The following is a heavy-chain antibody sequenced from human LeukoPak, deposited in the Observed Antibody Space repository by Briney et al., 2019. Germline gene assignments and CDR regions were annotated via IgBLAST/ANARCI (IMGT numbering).Heavy chain of an antibody. V-gene: IGHV4-59*01. D-gene: IGHD3-22*01. CDR1: GGSISSYY. CDR3: ARALGYDSSGYPYYYYYYMDV. CDR2: IYYSGST. J-gene: IGHJ6*03. Sequence: SETLSLTCTVSGGSISSYYWSWIRQPPGKGLEWIGYIYYSGSTNYNPSLKSRVTISVDTSKNQFSLKLNSVTAADTAVYYCARALGYDSSGYPYYYYYYMDVWGKGTTVTVSS.